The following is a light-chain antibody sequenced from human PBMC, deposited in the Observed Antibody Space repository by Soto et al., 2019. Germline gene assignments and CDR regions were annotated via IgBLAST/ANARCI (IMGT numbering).Light chain of an antibody. CDR3: QQYNTWPPMYT. J-gene: IGKJ2*01. CDR1: QSVSSN. Sequence: EIVMTQSPATLSVSPGERATLSCRASQSVSSNLAWYQQKPGQAPRLLIYGASTRATGIPARFSGSGSGTEFNLTISSLQSEDFAVYYCQQYNTWPPMYTFGQGTKLEIK. V-gene: IGKV3-15*01. CDR2: GAS.